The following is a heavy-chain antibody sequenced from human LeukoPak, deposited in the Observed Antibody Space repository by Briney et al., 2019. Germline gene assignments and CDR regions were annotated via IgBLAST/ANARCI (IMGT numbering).Heavy chain of an antibody. V-gene: IGHV3-7*03. D-gene: IGHD6-19*01. CDR3: AAGDRNGWYFDY. J-gene: IGHJ4*02. CDR1: GFTFSSYW. Sequence: GSLRLSCAASGFTFSSYWLSWVRQPPGKGLEWVANIQQDGSEKNYVDSVKGRFTISRDNAKNSLYLQMNSLRAEDTALYYCAAGDRNGWYFDYWGQGTLVTVSS. CDR2: IQQDGSEK.